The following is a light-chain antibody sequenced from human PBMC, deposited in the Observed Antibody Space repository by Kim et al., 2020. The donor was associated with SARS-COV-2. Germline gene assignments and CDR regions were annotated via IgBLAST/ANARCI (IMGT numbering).Light chain of an antibody. CDR1: QSISIN. CDR2: GAS. CDR3: HHYDAWPYT. J-gene: IGKJ2*01. Sequence: SVSPGERITLSCRASQSISINLAWYQQKPGQSPKLLIFGASTRAIDIPGRFSGSGSGTEFTLTISDVQSADSAVYYCHHYDAWPYTFGQGTKLEIK. V-gene: IGKV3-15*01.